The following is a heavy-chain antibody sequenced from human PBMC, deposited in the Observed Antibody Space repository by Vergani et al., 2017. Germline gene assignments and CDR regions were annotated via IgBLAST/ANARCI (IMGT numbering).Heavy chain of an antibody. D-gene: IGHD2-21*01. Sequence: EVQLVESGGGLVQPGGSLRLSCAASGFTFSSYSMNWVRQAPGKGLEWVSYISSSSTIYYADSVKGRFTISRDNAKNSLYLQMNSLRAEDTAVYYCARVGIGSDYWGQGTLVTVSS. J-gene: IGHJ4*02. V-gene: IGHV3-48*04. CDR2: ISSSSTI. CDR3: ARVGIGSDY. CDR1: GFTFSSYS.